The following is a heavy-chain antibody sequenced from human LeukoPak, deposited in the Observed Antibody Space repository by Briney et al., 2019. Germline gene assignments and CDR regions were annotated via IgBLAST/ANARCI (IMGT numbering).Heavy chain of an antibody. J-gene: IGHJ4*02. CDR3: ARGYGSGEAGDY. CDR1: GFTFDDYG. CDR2: INWNGGST. V-gene: IGHV3-20*04. Sequence: GGSLRLSCAASGFTFDDYGMSWVRQAPGKGLEWVSGINWNGGSTGYADSLKGRFTISRDNAKNSLYLQMNSLRAEDTALYYCARGYGSGEAGDYWGQGTLVTVSS. D-gene: IGHD3-10*01.